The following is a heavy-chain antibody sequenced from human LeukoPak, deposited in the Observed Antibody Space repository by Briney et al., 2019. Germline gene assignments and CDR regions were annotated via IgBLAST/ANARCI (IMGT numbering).Heavy chain of an antibody. CDR3: ARLFRGVTTFDY. V-gene: IGHV3-11*04. CDR1: GFTFSDSY. Sequence: GGSLRLSCAASGFTFSDSYMTWVRQAPGKGVEWVAYISGSGHDINYSDSVKGRFTISRDNARNSLYLQMNSLRAEDTAVYYCARLFRGVTTFDYWGQGALVTVSS. J-gene: IGHJ4*02. CDR2: ISGSGHDI. D-gene: IGHD1-1*01.